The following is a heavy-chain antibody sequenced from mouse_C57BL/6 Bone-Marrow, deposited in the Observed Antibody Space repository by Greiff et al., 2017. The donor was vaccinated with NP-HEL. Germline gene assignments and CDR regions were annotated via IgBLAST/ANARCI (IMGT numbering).Heavy chain of an antibody. CDR1: GFNIKDDY. V-gene: IGHV14-4*01. D-gene: IGHD2-1*01. J-gene: IGHJ2*01. Sequence: EVKLVESGAELVRPGASVKLSCTASGFNIKDDYMHWVKQRPEQGLEWIGWIDPENGDTEYASKFQGKATITADTSSNTAYLQLSSLPSEDTAVYYCTGIYYGNYGFFDYWGQGTTLTVSS. CDR3: TGIYYGNYGFFDY. CDR2: IDPENGDT.